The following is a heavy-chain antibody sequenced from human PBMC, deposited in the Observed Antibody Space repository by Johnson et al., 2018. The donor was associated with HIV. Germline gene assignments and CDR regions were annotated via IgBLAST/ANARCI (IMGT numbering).Heavy chain of an antibody. CDR2: IRTDGSST. CDR3: ARGPSSGWYRGAFDI. D-gene: IGHD6-19*01. Sequence: VQLVESGGGVVRPGGSLRLSCAASGFTFSSYWMNWVRQAPGKGLEWVSYIRTDGSSTYYADAVKGRFTISRDNAKNSLYLQMHSLRAEDTAVDYCARGPSSGWYRGAFDIWGQGTMVTVSS. CDR1: GFTFSSYW. J-gene: IGHJ3*02. V-gene: IGHV3-48*04.